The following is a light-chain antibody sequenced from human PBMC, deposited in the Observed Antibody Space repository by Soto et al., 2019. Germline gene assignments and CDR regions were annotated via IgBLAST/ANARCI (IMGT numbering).Light chain of an antibody. CDR1: SSDIGGYNS. V-gene: IGLV2-8*01. CDR3: SSYAGSNNFV. J-gene: IGLJ1*01. CDR2: DVT. Sequence: QSALTQPPSASGSPGQSVTISCTGTSSDIGGYNSVSWYQHHPGRAPKLMIDDVTKRPSGVPDRFSGSRSGNTASLTVSGLQAEDEADYYCSSYAGSNNFVFGTGTKLTVL.